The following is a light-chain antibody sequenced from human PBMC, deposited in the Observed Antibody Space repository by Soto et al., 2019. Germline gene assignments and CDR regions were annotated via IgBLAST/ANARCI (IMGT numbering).Light chain of an antibody. J-gene: IGLJ3*02. V-gene: IGLV2-8*01. Sequence: QSALTQPPSASGSPGQSVTISCTGTSSDVGAYKYVSWYQQYPGKAPKLMIYEVTKRPSGVPDRFSSSKSGNTASLTVSGIQAEDEADYYCTSYVGNDIWVFGGGTKPTVL. CDR2: EVT. CDR1: SSDVGAYKY. CDR3: TSYVGNDIWV.